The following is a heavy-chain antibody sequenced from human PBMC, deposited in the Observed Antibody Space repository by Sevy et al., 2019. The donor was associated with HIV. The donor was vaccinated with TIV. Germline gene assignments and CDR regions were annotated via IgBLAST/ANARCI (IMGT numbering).Heavy chain of an antibody. Sequence: ASVKVSCKASGGTFSSYAISWVRQAPGQGLEWMGGIIPIFGTANYAQKFQGRVTITADESTSTAYMELSSLRSEDTAVYYCAREEGLIRTRYDYVWGSYRQYFQHWGQGTLVTVSS. CDR2: IIPIFGTA. V-gene: IGHV1-69*13. CDR3: AREEGLIRTRYDYVWGSYRQYFQH. D-gene: IGHD3-16*02. J-gene: IGHJ1*01. CDR1: GGTFSSYA.